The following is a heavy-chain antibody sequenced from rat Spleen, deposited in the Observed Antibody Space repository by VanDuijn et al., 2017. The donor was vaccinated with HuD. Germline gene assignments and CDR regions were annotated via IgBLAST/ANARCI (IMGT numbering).Heavy chain of an antibody. D-gene: IGHD1-10*01. CDR3: ARHNNNYYWYFDF. J-gene: IGHJ1*01. Sequence: EVQLVESGGGLVQPGRSLKLSCAASGFTYSNYVMAWVRQAPTKGLEWVASISTGGGNTYYRDSVKGRFTISRDSAKSTLYLQMDSLRSEDTATYYCARHNNNYYWYFDFWGPGTMVTVSS. CDR2: ISTGGGNT. CDR1: GFTYSNYV. V-gene: IGHV5-25*01.